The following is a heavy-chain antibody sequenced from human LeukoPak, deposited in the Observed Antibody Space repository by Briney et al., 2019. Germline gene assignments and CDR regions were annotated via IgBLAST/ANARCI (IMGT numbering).Heavy chain of an antibody. CDR3: ARDWHLNY. CDR2: INSDGSST. D-gene: IGHD3-3*02. Sequence: GGSLRLSWAAAGFTFSSYWMHSVRPAAGKGLVWVSRINSDGSSTTYADSVKGRFPISRDNAKNTLYLQMNSLRAEDTAVYYCARDWHLNYWGQGTLVTVSS. CDR1: GFTFSSYW. J-gene: IGHJ4*02. V-gene: IGHV3-74*01.